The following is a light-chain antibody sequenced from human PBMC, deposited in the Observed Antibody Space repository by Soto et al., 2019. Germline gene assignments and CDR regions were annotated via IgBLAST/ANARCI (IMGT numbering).Light chain of an antibody. V-gene: IGLV2-14*03. CDR3: SSYTNTNTLEV. Sequence: QSVLTQPASVSGSPGQSGTISCTGTSSDVGGYDYVSWFQQHPGKAPKLMIYDVSYRPSGISNRFSGSKSGNTASLSISGLQAEDEADYYCSSYTNTNTLEVFGTGTKVTVL. CDR2: DVS. J-gene: IGLJ1*01. CDR1: SSDVGGYDY.